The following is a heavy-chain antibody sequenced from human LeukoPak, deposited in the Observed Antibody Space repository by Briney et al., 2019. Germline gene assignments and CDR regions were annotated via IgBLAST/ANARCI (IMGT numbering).Heavy chain of an antibody. CDR2: ISSNGDST. J-gene: IGHJ4*02. Sequence: GGSLRLSCSASGFTFSNCPMHWVRQAPGKGLEYVSAISSNGDSTYYADSVRGRFTISRDNSRNTLSLQMSSLRAEDTAVYYCAPRIHYSYEYGGRGTLVTVS. D-gene: IGHD3-3*01. CDR1: GFTFSNCP. V-gene: IGHV3-64D*06. CDR3: APRIHYSYEY.